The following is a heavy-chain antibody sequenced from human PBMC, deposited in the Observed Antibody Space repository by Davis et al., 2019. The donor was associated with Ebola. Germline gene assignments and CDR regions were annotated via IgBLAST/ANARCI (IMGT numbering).Heavy chain of an antibody. Sequence: GESLKISCAASGFTFSTYGMHWVRQAPGKGLEWVAVISYDGSNKYYADSVKGRFTISRDNSKNTLYLQMNSLRAEDTAVYYCARPGGSYPLWGQGTLVTVSS. D-gene: IGHD1-26*01. CDR2: ISYDGSNK. CDR1: GFTFSTYG. V-gene: IGHV3-30*03. CDR3: ARPGGSYPL. J-gene: IGHJ4*02.